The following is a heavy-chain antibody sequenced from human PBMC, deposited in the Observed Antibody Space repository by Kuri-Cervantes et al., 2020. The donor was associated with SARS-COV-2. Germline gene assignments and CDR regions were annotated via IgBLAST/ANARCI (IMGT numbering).Heavy chain of an antibody. CDR3: AKDRVGVQDF. CDR1: GFTFSNYA. D-gene: IGHD2-21*01. J-gene: IGHJ4*02. CDR2: ISGSGGST. V-gene: IGHV3-23*01. Sequence: GGSLRLSCAASGFTFSNYAMSWVRQAPGKGLEWVSAISGSGGSTYYADSVKGRFTISRDNSQNTLYLHMKSLRSEDTAMYYCAKDRVGVQDFWGQGTLVTVSS.